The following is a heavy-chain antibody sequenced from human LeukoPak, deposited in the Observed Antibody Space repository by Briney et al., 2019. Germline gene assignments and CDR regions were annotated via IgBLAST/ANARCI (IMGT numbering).Heavy chain of an antibody. Sequence: GGSLRLSCAASGFTFSTSDMNWIRQAPGKGLEWVSHISSSGSTITYADSVKGRFTVSRVNTKNSLYLQMNSLRAEDTAVYYCARDPGSGYEEHFDYWGQGTLVTVSS. V-gene: IGHV3-48*03. CDR1: GFTFSTSD. J-gene: IGHJ4*02. D-gene: IGHD5-12*01. CDR3: ARDPGSGYEEHFDY. CDR2: ISSSGSTI.